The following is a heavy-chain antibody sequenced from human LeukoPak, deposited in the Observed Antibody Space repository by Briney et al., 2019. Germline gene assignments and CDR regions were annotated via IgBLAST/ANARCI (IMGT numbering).Heavy chain of an antibody. CDR3: ARRAGAYSHPYDY. J-gene: IGHJ4*02. V-gene: IGHV3-23*01. CDR1: GFTFSSYA. D-gene: IGHD4/OR15-4a*01. Sequence: PGGSLRLSCAASGFTFSSYAMSWVRQAPGKGLEWVSAISGSGGNTYYADSVKGRFTISIDNSKNTLYLQMNSLRAEDTAVYYCARRAGAYSHPYDYWGQGTLVTVSS. CDR2: ISGSGGNT.